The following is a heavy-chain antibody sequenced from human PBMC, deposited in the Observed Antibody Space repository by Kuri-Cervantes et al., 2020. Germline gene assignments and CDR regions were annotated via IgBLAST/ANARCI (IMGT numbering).Heavy chain of an antibody. CDR1: GFTFSSYS. CDR2: ISSSSSYI. J-gene: IGHJ3*02. CDR3: AGSSWSHDAFDI. V-gene: IGHV3-21*01. D-gene: IGHD6-13*01. Sequence: GESLKISCAASGFTFSSYSMNWVRQAPGKGLEWVSSISSSSSYIYYADSVKGRFTISGDNAKNSLYLQMNSLRAEDTAVYYCAGSSWSHDAFDIWGQGTMVTVSS.